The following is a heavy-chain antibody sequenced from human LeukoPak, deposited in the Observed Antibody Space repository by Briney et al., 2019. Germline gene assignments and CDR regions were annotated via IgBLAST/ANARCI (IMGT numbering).Heavy chain of an antibody. Sequence: GGSLRLSCAASGFTVSSNYMSWVRQAPGKGLEWVSVIYSGGSTYYADYVKGRFTISRDNSKNTLYLQRNSLRAEDTAVDYCARSSRGDSSGYYPRYFDYWGQGTLVTVSS. D-gene: IGHD3-22*01. CDR1: GFTVSSNY. V-gene: IGHV3-66*02. CDR2: IYSGGST. CDR3: ARSSRGDSSGYYPRYFDY. J-gene: IGHJ4*02.